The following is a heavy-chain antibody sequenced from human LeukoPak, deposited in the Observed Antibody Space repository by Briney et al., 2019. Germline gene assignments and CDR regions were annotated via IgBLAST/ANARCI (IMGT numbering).Heavy chain of an antibody. CDR2: LSGSGITT. V-gene: IGHV3-23*01. J-gene: IGHJ4*01. D-gene: IGHD6-19*01. Sequence: GGSLRLSCAASGFAFSNSAMSWVRQAPGKGLPGVSTLSGSGITTYYADSVTGRFTISRDNSKNTLYLQMNSLRAEDTAVYYCAKGIYSSGWSYFDYWGHGTLVTVSS. CDR1: GFAFSNSA. CDR3: AKGIYSSGWSYFDY.